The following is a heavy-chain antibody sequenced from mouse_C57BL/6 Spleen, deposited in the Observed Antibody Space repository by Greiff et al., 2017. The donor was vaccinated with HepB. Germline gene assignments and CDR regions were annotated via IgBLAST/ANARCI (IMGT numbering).Heavy chain of an antibody. J-gene: IGHJ2*01. CDR1: GFTFSDYG. V-gene: IGHV5-17*01. CDR3: ARSPYDYDPYYFDY. Sequence: EVQVVESGGGLVKPGGSLKLSCAASGFTFSDYGMHWVRQAPEKGLEWVAYISSGSSTIYYADTVKGRFTISRDNAKNTLFLQMTSLRSEDTAMYYCARSPYDYDPYYFDYWGQGTTLTVSS. D-gene: IGHD2-4*01. CDR2: ISSGSSTI.